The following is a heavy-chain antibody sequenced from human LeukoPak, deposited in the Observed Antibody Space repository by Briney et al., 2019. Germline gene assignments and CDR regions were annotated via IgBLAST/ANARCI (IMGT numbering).Heavy chain of an antibody. Sequence: SETLSLTCTVSGGSISSSSYYWGWIRQPPGKGLEWIGSIYYSGSTYYNPSLKSRVTISVDTSKNQFSLKLSSVTAADTAVYYCARQYSSSSKFDYWGQGTLVTVSS. V-gene: IGHV4-39*01. J-gene: IGHJ4*02. CDR1: GGSISSSSYY. D-gene: IGHD6-13*01. CDR2: IYYSGST. CDR3: ARQYSSSSKFDY.